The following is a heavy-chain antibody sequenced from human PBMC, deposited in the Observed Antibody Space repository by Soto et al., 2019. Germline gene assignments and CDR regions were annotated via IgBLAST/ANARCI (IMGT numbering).Heavy chain of an antibody. CDR1: GGTFSSYT. Sequence: SVKVSGKASGGTFSSYTINWVRQAPGQGLEWMGGIIPIFGTTNYAKKFQGRVTITADESTSTAYMELSSLRSEDTAVYYCARYASSGNNSVWYTFDPWGQGTLVTVSS. CDR2: IIPIFGTT. J-gene: IGHJ5*02. CDR3: ARYASSGNNSVWYTFDP. D-gene: IGHD6-19*01. V-gene: IGHV1-69*13.